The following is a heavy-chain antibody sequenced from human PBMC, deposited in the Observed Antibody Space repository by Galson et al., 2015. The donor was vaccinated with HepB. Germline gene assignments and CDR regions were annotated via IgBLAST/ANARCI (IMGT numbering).Heavy chain of an antibody. J-gene: IGHJ4*02. Sequence: SLRLSCAASGFTFSTYDMHWVRQAPGKGLEWVALILYDGSNKLYADSVKGRFTISRDNFKNTVYLQMNSLTTEDAAVYYCAKFVSGYYDSSHSDYWGQGTLVTASS. CDR1: GFTFSTYD. CDR3: AKFVSGYYDSSHSDY. D-gene: IGHD3-22*01. V-gene: IGHV3-30*18. CDR2: ILYDGSNK.